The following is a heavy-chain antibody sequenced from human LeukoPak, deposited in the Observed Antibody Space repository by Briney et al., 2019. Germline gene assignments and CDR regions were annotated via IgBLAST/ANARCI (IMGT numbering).Heavy chain of an antibody. CDR1: GFTFSSYA. Sequence: PGGSLRLSCAASGFTFSSYAMSWVRQAPGKGLEWVSAISGSGGSTYYADSVKGRFTISRDNSKNTLYLQMNSLRAEDTAVYYCARDPYCSSTSCYDSTGFDYWGQGTLVTVSS. CDR2: ISGSGGST. J-gene: IGHJ4*02. D-gene: IGHD2-2*01. V-gene: IGHV3-23*01. CDR3: ARDPYCSSTSCYDSTGFDY.